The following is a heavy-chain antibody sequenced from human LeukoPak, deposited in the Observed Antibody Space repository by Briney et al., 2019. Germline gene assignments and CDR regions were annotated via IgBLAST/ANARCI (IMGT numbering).Heavy chain of an antibody. V-gene: IGHV4-39*07. J-gene: IGHJ3*02. CDR1: GVSISSSNSY. D-gene: IGHD6-13*01. CDR3: ARDRDIAAAGNDAFDI. Sequence: PSETLSLTCTVSGVSISSSNSYWGWIRQPPGKGLEWIGSIYYSGNTYYNASLKSQVSISIDTSKNQFSLKLSSVTAADTAVYYCARDRDIAAAGNDAFDIWGQGTMVTVSS. CDR2: IYYSGNT.